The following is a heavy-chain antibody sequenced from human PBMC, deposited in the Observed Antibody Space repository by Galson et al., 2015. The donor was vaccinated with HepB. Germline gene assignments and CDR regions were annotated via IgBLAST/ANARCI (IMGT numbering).Heavy chain of an antibody. CDR1: GYTLTELS. J-gene: IGHJ6*02. D-gene: IGHD6-19*01. CDR2: FDPEDGET. Sequence: SVKVSCKVSGYTLTELSMHWVRQAPGKGLEWMGGFDPEDGETIYAQKFQGRVTMTEDTSTDTAYMELSSLRSEDTAVYYCATAVAVAGNYYYGMDVWGQGTTVTVSS. CDR3: ATAVAVAGNYYYGMDV. V-gene: IGHV1-24*01.